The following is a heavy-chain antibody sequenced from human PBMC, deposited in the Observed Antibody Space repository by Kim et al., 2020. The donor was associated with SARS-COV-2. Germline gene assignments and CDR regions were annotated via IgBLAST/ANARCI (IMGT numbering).Heavy chain of an antibody. CDR1: GGSISSYY. V-gene: IGHV4-59*08. Sequence: SETLSLTCTVSGGSISSYYWSWIRQPPGKGLEWIGYIYYSGSTNYNPSLKSRVTISVDTSKNQFSLKLSSVTAADTAVYYCARHSGYSSGWVDIWGQGTMVTVSS. CDR2: IYYSGST. J-gene: IGHJ3*02. D-gene: IGHD6-19*01. CDR3: ARHSGYSSGWVDI.